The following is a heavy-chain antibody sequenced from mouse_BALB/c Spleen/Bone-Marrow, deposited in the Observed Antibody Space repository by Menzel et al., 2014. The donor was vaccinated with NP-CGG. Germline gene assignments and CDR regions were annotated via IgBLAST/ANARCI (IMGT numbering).Heavy chain of an antibody. D-gene: IGHD1-1*01. V-gene: IGHV6-6*02. Sequence: EVKLQESGGGLVQPGASMKLSCVASGFTFSNYWMNWVSQSPEKGLEWVAEIRLRSNNFATHYAESVKGRFTISRDDSKSSGVLEMNNLRAEDTGIYYCTSLYYYGSRYFDYWGQGTTLTVSS. CDR1: GFTFSNYW. CDR2: IRLRSNNFAT. CDR3: TSLYYYGSRYFDY. J-gene: IGHJ2*01.